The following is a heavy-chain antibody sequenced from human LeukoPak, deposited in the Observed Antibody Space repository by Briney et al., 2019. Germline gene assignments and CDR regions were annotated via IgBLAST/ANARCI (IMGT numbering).Heavy chain of an antibody. D-gene: IGHD2-2*01. CDR2: ISGSGGSP. CDR3: AKDLSMIWCSTTTCSYFDY. J-gene: IGHJ4*02. V-gene: IGHV3-23*01. Sequence: GGTLRLSCAASGFTFSSYAMSWVRQAPGKGLEWVSAISGSGGSPYYADSVKGRFTISRGNSKSRLYLQMNSLRAEDTAVYYCAKDLSMIWCSTTTCSYFDYWGQGTLVTVSS. CDR1: GFTFSSYA.